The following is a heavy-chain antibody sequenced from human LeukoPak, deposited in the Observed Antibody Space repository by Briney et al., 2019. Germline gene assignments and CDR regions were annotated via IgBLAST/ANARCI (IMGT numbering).Heavy chain of an antibody. V-gene: IGHV3-30-3*01. J-gene: IGHJ4*02. CDR2: ISYDGSNK. Sequence: GGSLRLSCAASEFTFSSYWMNWARQAPGKGLEWVAVISYDGSNKYYADSVKGRFTISRDNSKNTLYLQMNSLRAEDTAVYYCARDPPLRGVLFDYWGQGTLVTVSS. CDR1: EFTFSSYW. D-gene: IGHD3-10*01. CDR3: ARDPPLRGVLFDY.